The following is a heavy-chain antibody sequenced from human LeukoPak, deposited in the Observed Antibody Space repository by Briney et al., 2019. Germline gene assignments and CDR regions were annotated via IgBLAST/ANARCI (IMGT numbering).Heavy chain of an antibody. D-gene: IGHD2-2*02. CDR2: IYYSGST. V-gene: IGHV4-39*01. CDR1: GGSISSSSYY. J-gene: IGHJ5*02. CDR3: ARLDIVVVPAAIRVRWFDP. Sequence: PSETLSLTCTVSGGSISSSSYYWGWIRQPPGKGLEWIGNIYYSGSTYYNPSLKSRVTISVDTSKNQFSLKLSSVTAADTAVYYCARLDIVVVPAAIRVRWFDPWGQGTLVTVSS.